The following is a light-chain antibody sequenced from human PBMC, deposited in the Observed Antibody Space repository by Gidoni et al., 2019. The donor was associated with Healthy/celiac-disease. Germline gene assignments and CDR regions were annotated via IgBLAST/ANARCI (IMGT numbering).Light chain of an antibody. J-gene: IGLJ2*01. CDR3: GTCDSSLSVYVV. CDR2: DNN. Sequence: QSVLTQPHSVSAAPGQKFTISCSGRSSNIGNNYVTWYQQLPGTAPKLLIHDNNKRPSGIPDRFSGSKSGTSATLGITGLQTGVEADYYCGTCDSSLSVYVVFGGGTKLTVL. CDR1: SSNIGNNY. V-gene: IGLV1-51*01.